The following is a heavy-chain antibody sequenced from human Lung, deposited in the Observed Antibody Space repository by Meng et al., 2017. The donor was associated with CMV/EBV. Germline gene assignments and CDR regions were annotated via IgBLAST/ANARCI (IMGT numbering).Heavy chain of an antibody. V-gene: IGHV5-51*01. Sequence: GGSXRLXXKGSGYSFTSYWIGWVRQMPGKGLEWMGIIYPGDSDTRYSPSFQGQVTISADKSISTAYLQWSSLKASDTAMYYCARPGTYSSGWYAYWGQGTXVTVAS. CDR1: GYSFTSYW. D-gene: IGHD6-19*01. CDR2: IYPGDSDT. CDR3: ARPGTYSSGWYAY. J-gene: IGHJ4*02.